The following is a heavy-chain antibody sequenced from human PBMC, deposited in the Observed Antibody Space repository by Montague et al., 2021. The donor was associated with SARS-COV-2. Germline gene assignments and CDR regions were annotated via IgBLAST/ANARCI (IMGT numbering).Heavy chain of an antibody. J-gene: IGHJ6*02. CDR2: IHSAGGIT. D-gene: IGHD2/OR15-2a*01. V-gene: IGHV3-23*03. CDR3: GKPPYRSTWDVPGVDV. CDR1: GFSFSTFS. Sequence: SRRLSCAASGFSFSTFSMSWVRQAPGKGLESVSVIHSAGGITYYADSVKGRFTISRDNSKSTLFLQMNSLRADDTAVYYCGKPPYRSTWDVPGVDVWGQGTTVTVS.